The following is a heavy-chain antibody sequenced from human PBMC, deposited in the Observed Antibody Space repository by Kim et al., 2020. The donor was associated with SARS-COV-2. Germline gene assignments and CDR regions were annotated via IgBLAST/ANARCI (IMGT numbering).Heavy chain of an antibody. CDR1: GGTFSSYA. V-gene: IGHV1-69*04. CDR2: IIPILGIA. J-gene: IGHJ4*02. CDR3: ASVVEMATKSGFDY. D-gene: IGHD2-2*01. Sequence: SVKVSCKASGGTFSSYAISWVRQAPGQGLEWMGRIIPILGIANYAQKFQGRVTITADKSTSTAYMELSSLRSEDTAVYYCASVVEMATKSGFDYWGQGTLVTISS.